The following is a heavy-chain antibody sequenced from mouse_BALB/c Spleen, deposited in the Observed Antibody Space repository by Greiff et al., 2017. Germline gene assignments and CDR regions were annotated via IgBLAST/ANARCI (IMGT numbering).Heavy chain of an antibody. J-gene: IGHJ4*01. V-gene: IGHV5-6-4*01. CDR1: GFTFSSYT. D-gene: IGHD3-1*01. Sequence: EVKLVESGGGLVKPGGSLKLSCAASGFTFSSYTMSWVRQTPEKRLEWVATISSGGSYTYYPDSVKGRFTISRDNAKNTLYLQMSSLKSEDTAMYYCTRDREDYYAMDYWGQGTSVTVSS. CDR3: TRDREDYYAMDY. CDR2: ISSGGSYT.